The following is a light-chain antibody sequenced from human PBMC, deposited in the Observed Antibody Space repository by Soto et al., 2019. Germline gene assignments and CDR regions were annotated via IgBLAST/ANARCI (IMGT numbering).Light chain of an antibody. CDR3: QHYNNWPRT. CDR2: GAS. Sequence: EIVMTQSPATLSVSPGERATLSCRASQSVSSNLAWYQQKPGQAPRLLIYGASTRATGIPARFSGSRSGTEFTLTICSLQSEDFAVYYCQHYNNWPRTFGQGTKVEVK. CDR1: QSVSSN. V-gene: IGKV3-15*01. J-gene: IGKJ1*01.